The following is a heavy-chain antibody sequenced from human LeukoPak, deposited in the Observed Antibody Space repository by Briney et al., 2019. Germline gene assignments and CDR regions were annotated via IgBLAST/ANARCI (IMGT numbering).Heavy chain of an antibody. Sequence: GGSLRLSCAASGFTFSSYAMHWVRQAPGKGLEWVAVISYDGSNKYYADSVKGRFTISRDNSKNTLYLQMNSLRAEDTAVYYCARDSNRRFEKLAYCGGDCYSDLDYGGRGPRVTVSS. CDR2: ISYDGSNK. V-gene: IGHV3-30-3*01. J-gene: IGHJ4*02. D-gene: IGHD2-21*02. CDR3: ARDSNRRFEKLAYCGGDCYSDLDY. CDR1: GFTFSSYA.